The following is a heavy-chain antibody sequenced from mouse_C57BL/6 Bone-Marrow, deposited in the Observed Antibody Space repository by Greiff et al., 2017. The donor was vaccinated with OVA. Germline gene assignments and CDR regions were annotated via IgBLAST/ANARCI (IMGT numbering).Heavy chain of an antibody. V-gene: IGHV1-69*01. D-gene: IGHD2-4*01. CDR1: GYTFTSYW. J-gene: IGHJ3*01. CDR2: IDPSDSYT. CDR3: ARRAYYDYGGSWFAY. Sequence: QVQLQQSGAELVMPGASVKLSCKASGYTFTSYWMHWVKQRPGQGLEWIGEIDPSDSYTNYNQKFKGKSTLTVDKSSSTAYMQLSSLTSEDSAVYYCARRAYYDYGGSWFAYWGQGTLVTVSA.